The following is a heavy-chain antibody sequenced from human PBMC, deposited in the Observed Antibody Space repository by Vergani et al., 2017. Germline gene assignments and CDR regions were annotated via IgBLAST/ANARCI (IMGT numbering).Heavy chain of an antibody. D-gene: IGHD6-13*01. J-gene: IGHJ4*02. V-gene: IGHV1-69*12. CDR2: IIPIIGTA. Sequence: QVQLVQSGAEVKKPGSSVKVSCKASGGTFSSYAISWVRQAPGQGLEWMGGIIPIIGTANYAQKFQGRVTITADESTSTAYMELRSLRSEDTAVYYCARELSSSWYMGGYYFDYWGQGTLVTVSS. CDR1: GGTFSSYA. CDR3: ARELSSSWYMGGYYFDY.